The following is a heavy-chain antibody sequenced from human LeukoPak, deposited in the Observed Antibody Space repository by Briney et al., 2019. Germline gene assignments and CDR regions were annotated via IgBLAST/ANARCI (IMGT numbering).Heavy chain of an antibody. CDR2: INPNSGGT. D-gene: IGHD7-27*01. CDR1: GYTLTELS. Sequence: ASVTVSFKVSGYTLTELSMHWVRQAPGQGLEWMGWINPNSGGTNYAQKFQGWVTMTRDMSISTAYMELSRLRSDDTAVYYCARAPGDPYIFDYWGQGTLVTVSS. CDR3: ARAPGDPYIFDY. V-gene: IGHV1-2*04. J-gene: IGHJ4*02.